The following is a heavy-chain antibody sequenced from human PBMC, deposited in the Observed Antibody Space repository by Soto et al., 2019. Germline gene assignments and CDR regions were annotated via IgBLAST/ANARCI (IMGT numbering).Heavy chain of an antibody. CDR3: AIDPHRGYSYAP. Sequence: QVQLVQSGAEVKKPGSSVKVSCKASGGTLSSYAISWVRQSPGQGLEWMGVIIPIFGTANYAQKFQGRVTITADESTSTDYMELSSLRSEDTAVYYCAIDPHRGYSYAPWGQGTLVTVSS. J-gene: IGHJ5*02. V-gene: IGHV1-69*12. CDR2: IIPIFGTA. D-gene: IGHD5-18*01. CDR1: GGTLSSYA.